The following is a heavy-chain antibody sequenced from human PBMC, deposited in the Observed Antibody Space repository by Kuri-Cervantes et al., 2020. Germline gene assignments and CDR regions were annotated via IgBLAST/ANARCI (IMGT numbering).Heavy chain of an antibody. V-gene: IGHV3-53*04. CDR3: ARVIAVSDNSNHYYYMDV. Sequence: GESLKISCAASEFTVSSSYVSWVRQAPGKGLEWVSVIYSGGNTYYADSVKGRFTISRQNSKNTLYLQMKTLRPEDTAVYYCARVIAVSDNSNHYYYMDVWGKGTTVTVSS. J-gene: IGHJ6*03. CDR2: IYSGGNT. CDR1: EFTVSSSY. D-gene: IGHD6-19*01.